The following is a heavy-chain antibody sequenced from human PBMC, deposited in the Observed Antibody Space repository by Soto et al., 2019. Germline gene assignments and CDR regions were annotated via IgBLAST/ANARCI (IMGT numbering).Heavy chain of an antibody. CDR1: GYTFTSYG. Sequence: GASVKVSCKASGYTFTSYGISWVRQAPGQGLEWMGWISAYNGNTNYAQKLQGRVTMTRDTSTSTAYMELSSLRSEDTAVYYCARWDPDAPVDYWGQGTLVTVSS. J-gene: IGHJ4*02. D-gene: IGHD1-26*01. CDR3: ARWDPDAPVDY. V-gene: IGHV1-18*01. CDR2: ISAYNGNT.